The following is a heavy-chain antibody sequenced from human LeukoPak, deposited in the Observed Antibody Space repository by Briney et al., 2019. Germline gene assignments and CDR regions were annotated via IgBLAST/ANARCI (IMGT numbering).Heavy chain of an antibody. CDR2: ISNSGST. J-gene: IGHJ6*03. CDR3: GRDALVGYFSYYYMDV. CDR1: GGAITSHY. D-gene: IGHD2-15*01. V-gene: IGHV4-59*11. Sequence: SETLSLTCTVSGGAITSHYWTWIRQSPVKGLEWIGDISNSGSTSYNPSLKSRVTISIDTSKNQFSLKLSFVTAADTAVYYCGRDALVGYFSYYYMDVWGKGTTVTVSS.